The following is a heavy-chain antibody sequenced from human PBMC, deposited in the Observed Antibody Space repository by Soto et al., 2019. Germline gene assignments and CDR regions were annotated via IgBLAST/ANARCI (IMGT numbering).Heavy chain of an antibody. Sequence: PGGSLRLSCAASGFRFSDHYMDWLRQAPGKGLEWVGRTRSKGNSHTTEYAASVKGRFTISRDDSKNSLYLQMNSLKTEDTAVYYCARSGSSTSCYDYWGQGTQVTVSS. D-gene: IGHD2-2*01. V-gene: IGHV3-72*01. CDR2: TRSKGNSHTT. CDR1: GFRFSDHY. CDR3: ARSGSSTSCYDY. J-gene: IGHJ4*02.